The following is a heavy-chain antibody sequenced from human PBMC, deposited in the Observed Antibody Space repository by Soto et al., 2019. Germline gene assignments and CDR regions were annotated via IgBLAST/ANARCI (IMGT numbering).Heavy chain of an antibody. CDR2: ISGSDDST. Sequence: EVQLLESGGGLVQPGESLRLSCAASGFTFSSYAMSWVPQAPGKGLEWVSVISGSDDSTYYADSVKGRFTISRDNSTSTPYLQMKSLRAEDTAVYYCAKRSSSSTFDYWGQGTLVTVSS. CDR1: GFTFSSYA. V-gene: IGHV3-23*01. J-gene: IGHJ4*02. D-gene: IGHD6-6*01. CDR3: AKRSSSSTFDY.